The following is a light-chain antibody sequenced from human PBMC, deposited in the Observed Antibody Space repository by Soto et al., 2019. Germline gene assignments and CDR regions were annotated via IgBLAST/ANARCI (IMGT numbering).Light chain of an antibody. CDR3: QQYNGYSTWR. Sequence: DIQLTQPPSTLSASVGDRVTIACRASQSISRWLAWYQQKPGKAPKVLIWDASSLHSGVPSRFSGRGSGTEFTLTISSLQPDDFATYYCQQYNGYSTWRFGQGTKV. V-gene: IGKV1-5*01. J-gene: IGKJ1*01. CDR1: QSISRW. CDR2: DAS.